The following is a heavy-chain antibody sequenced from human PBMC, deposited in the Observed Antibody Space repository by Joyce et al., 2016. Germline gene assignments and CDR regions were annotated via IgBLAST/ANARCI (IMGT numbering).Heavy chain of an antibody. Sequence: QLQLQQSGSGLVKPSQTLSLTCAVSGASVSSGGYSWSWIRQPPGEGLEWIGYIYHKETTYYNPSLKSRVTISVDRSKNQFSLELASVAAADTAVYYCTSGFNFRGRSFFDYWGQGALVTVSS. CDR1: GASVSSGGYS. CDR2: IYHKETT. J-gene: IGHJ4*02. D-gene: IGHD3-10*01. CDR3: TSGFNFRGRSFFDY. V-gene: IGHV4-30-2*01.